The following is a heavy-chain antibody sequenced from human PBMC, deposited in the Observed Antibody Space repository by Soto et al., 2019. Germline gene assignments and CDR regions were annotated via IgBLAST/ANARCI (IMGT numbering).Heavy chain of an antibody. Sequence: GSGPTLVNPTQTLTLTCTFSGFSLSTSGMCVSWIRQPPGKALEWLALIDWDDDKYYSTSLKTRLTISKDTSKNHVVLTMTNMDPVDTATYYCGFGESLTHGRYYYYGMDVWGQGTTVTVSS. D-gene: IGHD3-10*01. CDR2: IDWDDDK. V-gene: IGHV2-70*01. CDR3: GFGESLTHGRYYYYGMDV. J-gene: IGHJ6*02. CDR1: GFSLSTSGMC.